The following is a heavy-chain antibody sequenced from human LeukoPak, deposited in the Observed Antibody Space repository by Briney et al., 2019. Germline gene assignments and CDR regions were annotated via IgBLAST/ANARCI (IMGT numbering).Heavy chain of an antibody. V-gene: IGHV3-48*01. D-gene: IGHD7-27*01. CDR2: ISSSSSTI. CDR3: ARDRRILGY. CDR1: GFTFSSYS. Sequence: PGGSLRLSCAASGFTFSSYSMNWVRQAPGKGLEWVSYISSSSSTIYYADSVKGRFTISRDNAKNSLYLQMNSLRAEDTAVYYCARDRRILGYWGQGTLVTVSS. J-gene: IGHJ4*02.